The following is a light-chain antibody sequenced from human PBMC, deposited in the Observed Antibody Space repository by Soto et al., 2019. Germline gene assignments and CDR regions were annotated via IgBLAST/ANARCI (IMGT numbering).Light chain of an antibody. V-gene: IGLV2-14*01. CDR3: CAYTARSTLV. Sequence: QSALTQPASVSGSAGQSITISCAGSRRDVGAYNLVSWYQQNPGTAPKLIIFEVHNRPSGISYRFSGSRSGNTASLTISGLQSEDEGDYYCCAYTARSTLVFGGGTKLTVL. CDR2: EVH. J-gene: IGLJ3*02. CDR1: RRDVGAYNL.